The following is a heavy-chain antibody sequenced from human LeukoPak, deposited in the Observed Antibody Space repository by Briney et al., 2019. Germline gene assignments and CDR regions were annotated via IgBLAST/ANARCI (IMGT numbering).Heavy chain of an antibody. CDR1: GGSISSYY. CDR3: AREGVLSTHFG. CDR2: IYSTGST. D-gene: IGHD5/OR15-5a*01. J-gene: IGHJ4*02. V-gene: IGHV4-4*07. Sequence: SETLSLTCTVSGGSISSYYWSWIRQPAGEGLEWIGHIYSTGSTNYNPSLKSRVTLSVDRSKNQFSLRLNSVTAADTAVYYCAREGVLSTHFGWGQGTLVTVSS.